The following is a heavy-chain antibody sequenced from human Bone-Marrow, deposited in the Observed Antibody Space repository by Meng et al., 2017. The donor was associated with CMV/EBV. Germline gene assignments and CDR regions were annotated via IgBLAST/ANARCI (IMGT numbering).Heavy chain of an antibody. CDR3: AKGRYYDSSGSLGSDY. J-gene: IGHJ4*02. CDR2: ISGSGGST. D-gene: IGHD3-22*01. V-gene: IGHV3-23*01. Sequence: GESLKISCAASGFTFSSYAMSWVRQAPGKGLEWVSAISGSGGSTYYADSVKGRFTISRDNSKNTLYLQMNSLRADDTAVYYCAKGRYYDSSGSLGSDYWGQGTLVTVSS. CDR1: GFTFSSYA.